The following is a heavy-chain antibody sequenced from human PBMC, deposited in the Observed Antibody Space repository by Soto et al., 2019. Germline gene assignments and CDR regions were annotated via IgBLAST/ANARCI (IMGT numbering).Heavy chain of an antibody. CDR1: GGTFSSYT. V-gene: IGHV1-69*04. CDR3: ARDRSPRVAAAGTTTANLFDY. J-gene: IGHJ4*02. CDR2: IIPILGIA. Sequence: SVNVSCKASGGTFSSYTLSWLRQAPGQGLEWMGRIIPILGIANYAQKFQGRVTITADKSTSTAYMELSSLRSEDTAVYYCARDRSPRVAAAGTTTANLFDYWGQGTQVTVSS. D-gene: IGHD6-13*01.